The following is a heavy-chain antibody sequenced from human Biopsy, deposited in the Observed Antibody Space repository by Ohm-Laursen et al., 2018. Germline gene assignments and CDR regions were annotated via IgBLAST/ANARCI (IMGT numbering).Heavy chain of an antibody. D-gene: IGHD3-9*01. CDR3: ARVPAYPSIDGYYGLDL. J-gene: IGHJ6*02. CDR1: GGTFSNYG. CDR2: INPNSGNA. V-gene: IGHV1-2*02. Sequence: ASVKVSCKAPGGTFSNYGVNWVRQAPGQGLEWMGWINPNSGNANYAQSFQGRLTVTRDTSITTAYMELTSLTSDDTAIYYCARVPAYPSIDGYYGLDLWGQGTTVIVSS.